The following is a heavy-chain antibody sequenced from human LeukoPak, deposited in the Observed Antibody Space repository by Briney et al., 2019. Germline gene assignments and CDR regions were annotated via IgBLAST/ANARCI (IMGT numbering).Heavy chain of an antibody. D-gene: IGHD6-13*01. J-gene: IGHJ5*02. CDR1: GFTFSSYG. CDR3: SRGYWYSSTLFPFDP. Sequence: GRSLRLSCAASGFTFSSYGMHWVRQAPGKGLEWVAVIWYDGSNKYYADSVRGRFTISRDNSKNTLYLQMNSLRAEDTAVYYCSRGYWYSSTLFPFDPWGQGTLVTVSS. CDR2: IWYDGSNK. V-gene: IGHV3-33*01.